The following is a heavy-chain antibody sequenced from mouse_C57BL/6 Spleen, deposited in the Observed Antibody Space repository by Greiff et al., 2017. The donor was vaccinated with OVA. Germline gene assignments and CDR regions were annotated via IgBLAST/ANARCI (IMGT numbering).Heavy chain of an antibody. D-gene: IGHD2-1*01. CDR3: ARGGELPNWYFDV. V-gene: IGHV5-16*01. J-gene: IGHJ1*03. Sequence: EVQLQESEGGLVQPGSSMKLSCTASGFTFSDYYMAWVRQVPEKGLEWVANINYDGSSTYYLDSLKSRFIISRDNAKNILYLQMSSLKSEDTATYYCARGGELPNWYFDVWGTGTTVTVSS. CDR2: INYDGSST. CDR1: GFTFSDYY.